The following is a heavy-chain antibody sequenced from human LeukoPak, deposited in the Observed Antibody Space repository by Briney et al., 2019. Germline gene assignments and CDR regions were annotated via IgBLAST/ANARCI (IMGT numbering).Heavy chain of an antibody. V-gene: IGHV4-30-4*08. D-gene: IGHD3-3*01. CDR1: GGAISSGNYY. CDR2: IYYSGTT. CDR3: ARGVFWSGYYGY. Sequence: SETLSLTCTVSGGAISSGNYYWSWIRQAPGKGLEWIGYIYYSGTTSNNPSLESRGIISIDTSKNQFSLKLSSVTAADTAVYYCARGVFWSGYYGYWGQGTLVTVSS. J-gene: IGHJ4*02.